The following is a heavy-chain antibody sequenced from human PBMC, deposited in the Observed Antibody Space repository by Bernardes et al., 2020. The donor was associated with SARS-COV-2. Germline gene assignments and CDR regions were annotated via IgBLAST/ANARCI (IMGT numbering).Heavy chain of an antibody. CDR2: VYSGST. CDR3: TGSQWELIPLL. D-gene: IGHD1-26*01. V-gene: IGHV4-59*01. Sequence: SETLSLTCTVSGGSIRSYYWSWVRQPPGQGLEWIGSVYSGSTNYNPSLKSRVTISVDTSKNQFSLKMTSVTAADTAVYFCTGSQWELIPLLWGQGTLVSVSS. CDR1: GGSIRSYY. J-gene: IGHJ4*02.